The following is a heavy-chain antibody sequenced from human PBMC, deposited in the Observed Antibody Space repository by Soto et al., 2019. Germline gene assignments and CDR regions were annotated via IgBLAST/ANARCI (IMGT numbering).Heavy chain of an antibody. Sequence: SETLSLTCTVSGGSIANSNYFWGWVRQPPGKGLEWIGIAAYSGGTYKNPSLKSRVTVSVDTSKNQFSLKLTSVTAADTAVYYCAKVVVGATSHSDFDSWGQGTLVTVSS. CDR3: AKVVVGATSHSDFDS. CDR1: GGSIANSNYF. D-gene: IGHD2-15*01. V-gene: IGHV4-39*01. CDR2: AAYSGGT. J-gene: IGHJ4*02.